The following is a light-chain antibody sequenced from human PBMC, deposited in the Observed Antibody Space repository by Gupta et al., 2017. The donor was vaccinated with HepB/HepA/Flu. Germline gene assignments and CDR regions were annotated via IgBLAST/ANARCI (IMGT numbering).Light chain of an antibody. CDR2: KAS. V-gene: IGKV1-5*03. CDR3: QQDNNYPYT. J-gene: IGKJ2*01. CDR1: QSISSW. Sequence: DIQMTQSPPTLSASVGDRVTITCRASQSISSWLAWYQQKPGKGPKVLIYKASSLEGGVPSRFSGSGSGTEFTLTISSLQPDDFATYYCQQDNNYPYTFGQGTKMEI.